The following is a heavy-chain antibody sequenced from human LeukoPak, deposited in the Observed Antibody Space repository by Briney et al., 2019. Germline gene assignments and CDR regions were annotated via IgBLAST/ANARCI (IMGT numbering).Heavy chain of an antibody. CDR3: ARDRGYSGYETKFDP. Sequence: SETLSLTCTVSGGSISSGDYYWSWIRQPPGKGLEWIGYIYYSGSTYYNPSLKSRVTISVDTSKNQFSLKLSSVTAADTAMYYCARDRGYSGYETKFDPWGQGTLVTVSS. CDR1: GGSISSGDYY. CDR2: IYYSGST. J-gene: IGHJ5*02. D-gene: IGHD5-12*01. V-gene: IGHV4-30-4*01.